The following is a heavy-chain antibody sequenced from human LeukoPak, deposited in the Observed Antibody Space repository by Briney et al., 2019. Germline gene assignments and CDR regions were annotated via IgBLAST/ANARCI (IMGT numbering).Heavy chain of an antibody. V-gene: IGHV3-21*01. CDR3: ARGLGGYDAFDI. J-gene: IGHJ3*02. Sequence: GGSLRLSCAASGFTFSSYSMNWVRQAPGKGLEWVSSISSSSSYIYYADSVKGRFTISRDNAKNSLFLQMNSLRAEDTAVYYCARGLGGYDAFDIWGQGTMVTVSS. CDR1: GFTFSSYS. CDR2: ISSSSSYI. D-gene: IGHD5-18*01.